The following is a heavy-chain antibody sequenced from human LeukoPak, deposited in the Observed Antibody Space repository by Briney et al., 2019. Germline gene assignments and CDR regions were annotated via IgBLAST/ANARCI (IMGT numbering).Heavy chain of an antibody. CDR2: MNPNSGNT. Sequence: ASVKVSCKASGYTFTSYDINWVRQATGQGLEWMGWMNPNSGNTGYAQKFQGRVTITRNTSISTAYMELSSLRSEDTAVYYCARGRLSSSWYDYYYYMDVWGKGTTVTVSS. CDR1: GYTFTSYD. V-gene: IGHV1-8*03. D-gene: IGHD6-13*01. J-gene: IGHJ6*03. CDR3: ARGRLSSSWYDYYYYMDV.